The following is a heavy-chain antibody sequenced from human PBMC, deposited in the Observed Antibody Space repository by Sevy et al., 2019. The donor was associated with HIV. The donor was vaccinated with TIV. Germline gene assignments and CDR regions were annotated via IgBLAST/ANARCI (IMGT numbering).Heavy chain of an antibody. D-gene: IGHD3-10*01. Sequence: GGSLRLSCAASGFTFRNYGMHWVRQAPGKGLEWVTFIRYDGSTKYYADSVKGRFTISRGNSKNTVFLQMNSLRPADTAVYYCAKGLGMVQGALLSDDIWGQGTMVTVSS. CDR1: GFTFRNYG. V-gene: IGHV3-30*02. CDR3: AKGLGMVQGALLSDDI. J-gene: IGHJ3*02. CDR2: IRYDGSTK.